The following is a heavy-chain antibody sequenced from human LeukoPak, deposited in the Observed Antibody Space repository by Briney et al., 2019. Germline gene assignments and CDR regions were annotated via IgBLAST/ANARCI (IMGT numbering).Heavy chain of an antibody. Sequence: SETLSLTCAVYGGSFSGYYWSWIRQPPGKGLEWIWEINHSGSTNYNPSLKSRVTISVDTSKNQFSLKLSSVTAADTAVYYCARAVSSSSTVDYWGQGTLVTVSS. V-gene: IGHV4-34*01. CDR3: ARAVSSSSTVDY. CDR1: GGSFSGYY. J-gene: IGHJ4*02. CDR2: INHSGST. D-gene: IGHD6-13*01.